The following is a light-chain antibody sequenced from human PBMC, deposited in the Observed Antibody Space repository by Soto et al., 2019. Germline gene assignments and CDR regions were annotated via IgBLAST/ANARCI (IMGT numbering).Light chain of an antibody. V-gene: IGLV2-23*02. J-gene: IGLJ3*02. CDR3: CAEAGGSSSGWL. CDR1: SSDVGSYNL. Sequence: QSALTQPASVSGSPGQSITISCTGTSSDVGSYNLVSWYQQHPGKAPKLMIYEVSKRPSGVSNRFSGSKSGNTASLTISGLQAEDEADYYCCAEAGGSSSGWLFGGGTNSTVL. CDR2: EVS.